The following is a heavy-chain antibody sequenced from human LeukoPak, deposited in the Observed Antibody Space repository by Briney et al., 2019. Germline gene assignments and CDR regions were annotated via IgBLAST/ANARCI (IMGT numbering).Heavy chain of an antibody. Sequence: SETLSLTCTVSGGSISSYYWSWIRQPPGKGLEWIGYIYYSGSTNYNPSLKSRVTISVDTSKNQFSLKLSSVTAADTAVYYCARHAGSGSGYYTPIDYWGQGTLVTVSS. D-gene: IGHD3-22*01. CDR2: IYYSGST. V-gene: IGHV4-59*08. J-gene: IGHJ4*02. CDR3: ARHAGSGSGYYTPIDY. CDR1: GGSISSYY.